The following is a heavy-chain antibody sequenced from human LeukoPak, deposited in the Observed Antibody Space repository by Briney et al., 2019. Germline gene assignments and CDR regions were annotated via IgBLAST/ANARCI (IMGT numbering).Heavy chain of an antibody. CDR3: AKRNANRNWFEP. Sequence: PSETLSLTCTVSGGSISSSNYYWGWIRQAPGKGLEWIGSIFYSGSAHCNPSLKSRVTISVDTSDNQFSLKLSSVTAADTAVYYCAKRNANRNWFEPWGQGTLVTVSP. D-gene: IGHD1/OR15-1a*01. J-gene: IGHJ5*02. CDR2: IFYSGSA. CDR1: GGSISSSNYY. V-gene: IGHV4-39*01.